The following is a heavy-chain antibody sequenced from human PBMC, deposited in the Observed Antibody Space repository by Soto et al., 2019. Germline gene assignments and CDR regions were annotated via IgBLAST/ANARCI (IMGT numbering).Heavy chain of an antibody. Sequence: GGSLRLSCAASGFTFSSYGMHWVRQAPGKGLEWVAVISYDGSNKYYADSVKGRFTISRDNSKNTLYLQMNSLRAEDTAVYYCAKEEEVAGPGNYFDYWGQGTLVTVSS. V-gene: IGHV3-30*18. CDR2: ISYDGSNK. J-gene: IGHJ4*02. D-gene: IGHD2-15*01. CDR1: GFTFSSYG. CDR3: AKEEEVAGPGNYFDY.